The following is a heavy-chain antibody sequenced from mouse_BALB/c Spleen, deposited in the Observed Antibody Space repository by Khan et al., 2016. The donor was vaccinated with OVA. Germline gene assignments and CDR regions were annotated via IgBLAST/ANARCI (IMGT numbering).Heavy chain of an antibody. CDR3: ARTARIKY. CDR1: GYSITSGYG. CDR2: ISYSGSI. V-gene: IGHV3-2*02. J-gene: IGHJ2*01. Sequence: EVQLQESGPGLVKPSQSLSLTCTVTGYSITSGYGWNWIRQFPGNKLEWMGYISYSGSINYNPSLKSRISITRDTSKNQFFLQLNSVTTEDTAAYYSARTARIKYWGQGTTLTVSS. D-gene: IGHD1-2*01.